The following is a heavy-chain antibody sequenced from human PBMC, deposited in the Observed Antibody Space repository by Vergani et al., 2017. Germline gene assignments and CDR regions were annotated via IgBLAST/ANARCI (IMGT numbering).Heavy chain of an antibody. CDR2: ISSNGGST. J-gene: IGHJ4*02. Sequence: EVQLVQSGAEVKKPGESLKISCKGSGYSFTSYWIGWVRQAPGKGLEYVSAISSNGGSTYYADSVKGRFTISRDNSKNTLYLQMSSLRAEDTAVYYCVKGDYDFWSGRFDYWGQGTLVTVSS. CDR1: GYSFTSYW. D-gene: IGHD3-3*01. CDR3: VKGDYDFWSGRFDY. V-gene: IGHV3-64D*06.